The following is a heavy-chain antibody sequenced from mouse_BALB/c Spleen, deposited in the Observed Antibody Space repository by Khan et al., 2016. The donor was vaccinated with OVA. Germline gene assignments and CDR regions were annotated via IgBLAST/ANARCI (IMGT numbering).Heavy chain of an antibody. CDR3: ADHVTGSVAY. Sequence: EVELVESGGDLAKPGGSLKLSCAASGFTFSSYSMSWVRQTPDKRLEWVASISSGGDYTYYPHSVKGRFTISRDNAKNTPYLQLSDLKSEDTAMYACADHVTGSVAYWGQGTVVTVSA. J-gene: IGHJ3*01. CDR2: ISSGGDYT. V-gene: IGHV5-6*01. CDR1: GFTFSSYS. D-gene: IGHD4-1*01.